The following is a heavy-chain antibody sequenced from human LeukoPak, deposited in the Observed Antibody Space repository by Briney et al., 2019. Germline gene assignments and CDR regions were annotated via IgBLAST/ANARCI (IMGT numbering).Heavy chain of an antibody. Sequence: SQTLSLTFAISGDSLFTNNVAWNWIRQSPSRGLEWLGRTYYRSKWSFDYAVSVKSRITINADTSKNQFSLQLSSVTPEDTAVYYCARGKYTSFDNWGQGTLVTVSS. J-gene: IGHJ4*02. D-gene: IGHD6-6*01. CDR2: TYYRSKWSF. CDR3: ARGKYTSFDN. CDR1: GDSLFTNNVA. V-gene: IGHV6-1*01.